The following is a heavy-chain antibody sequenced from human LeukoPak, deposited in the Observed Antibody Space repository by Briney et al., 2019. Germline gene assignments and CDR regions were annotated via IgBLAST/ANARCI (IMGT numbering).Heavy chain of an antibody. CDR2: IYYSGST. CDR3: ARSPPLGYCSGGSCPHNWFDP. D-gene: IGHD2-15*01. J-gene: IGHJ5*02. Sequence: SETLSLTCAVYGGSFSGYYWSWIRQPPGKGLEWIGYIYYSGSTNYNPSLKSRVTISVDTSKHQFSLKLSSVTAADTAVYYCARSPPLGYCSGGSCPHNWFDPWGQGTLVTVSS. V-gene: IGHV4-59*08. CDR1: GGSFSGYY.